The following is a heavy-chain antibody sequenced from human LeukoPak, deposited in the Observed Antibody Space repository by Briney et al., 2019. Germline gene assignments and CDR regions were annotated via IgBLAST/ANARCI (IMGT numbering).Heavy chain of an antibody. V-gene: IGHV1-69*13. CDR3: AIKRRDCSSTSCYNWGVYFDY. CDR2: IIPIFGTA. J-gene: IGHJ4*02. CDR1: GGTFSSYA. Sequence: ASVKVSCKASGGTFSSYAISWVRQAPGQGLEWMGGIIPIFGTANYAQKFQGRVTITADESTSTAYMELSSLRSEDTAVYYCAIKRRDCSSTSCYNWGVYFDYWGQGTLVTVPS. D-gene: IGHD2-2*02.